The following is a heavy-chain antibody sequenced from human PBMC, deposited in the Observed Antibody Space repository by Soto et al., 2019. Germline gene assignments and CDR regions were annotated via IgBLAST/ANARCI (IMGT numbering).Heavy chain of an antibody. CDR3: AHRAYGNSPRNNWIEP. Sequence: SGPTLVNPTQTLTLTCTFSGFSLSSGGAGVGWIRQPPGKGLELLALIYWNVDKRYSPSLKRRLTITNDTAKNQVGLLMTNMDPVDAATSYGAHRAYGNSPRNNWIEPLCQGTLVTVSS. CDR2: IYWNVDK. CDR1: GFSLSSGGAG. V-gene: IGHV2-5*01. J-gene: IGHJ5*02. D-gene: IGHD4-17*01.